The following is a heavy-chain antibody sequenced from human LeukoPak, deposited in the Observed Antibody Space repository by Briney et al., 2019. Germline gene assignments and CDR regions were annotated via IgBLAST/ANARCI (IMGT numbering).Heavy chain of an antibody. D-gene: IGHD3-9*01. CDR1: GFTFSSYS. CDR2: ISSSSSYI. V-gene: IGHV3-21*01. CDR3: ARDLPFYDKGGNWFDP. Sequence: PGGSLRLSCAASGFTFSSYSMNWVRQAPGKGLEWVSSISSSSSYIYYADSVKGRFTISRDNAKNSLYLQMNSLRAEDTAVYYCARDLPFYDKGGNWFDPWAQGTLVTVSS. J-gene: IGHJ5*02.